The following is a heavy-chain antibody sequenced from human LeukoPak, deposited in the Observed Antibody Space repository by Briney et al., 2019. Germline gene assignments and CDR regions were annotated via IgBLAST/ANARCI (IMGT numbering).Heavy chain of an antibody. CDR2: IRYDGSNK. V-gene: IGHV3-30*02. CDR1: RFTFSSYG. D-gene: IGHD2-21*01. Sequence: GGSLRLSCAASRFTFSSYGLHWVRQAPGKGLEWVAFIRYDGSNKYYADSVKGRFTISRDNSKNTLYLQMNSLRAEDTAVYYCASILFSSRQLDYWGQGTLVTVSS. J-gene: IGHJ4*02. CDR3: ASILFSSRQLDY.